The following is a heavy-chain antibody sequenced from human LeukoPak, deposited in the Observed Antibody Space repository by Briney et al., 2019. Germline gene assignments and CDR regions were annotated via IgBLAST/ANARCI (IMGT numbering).Heavy chain of an antibody. J-gene: IGHJ4*02. D-gene: IGHD3-22*01. CDR1: GFTFSSYA. CDR3: AREGNYYDSSGYYPSLYYFDY. V-gene: IGHV3-64*01. CDR2: ISSNGGST. Sequence: GGSLRLSCAASGFTFSSYAMHWVRQAPGKGLEYVSAISSNGGSTYYANSVKGRFTISRDNSKNTLYLQMGSLRAEDMAVYYCAREGNYYDSSGYYPSLYYFDYWGQGTLVTVSS.